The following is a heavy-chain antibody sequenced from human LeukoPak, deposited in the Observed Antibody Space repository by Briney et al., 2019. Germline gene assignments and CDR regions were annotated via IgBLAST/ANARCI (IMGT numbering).Heavy chain of an antibody. D-gene: IGHD3-10*01. CDR1: GGTFSSYA. CDR2: IIPIFGTA. CDR3: ARGNYGSGSYSHFSY. J-gene: IGHJ4*02. Sequence: SVKVSCKASGGTFSSYAISWVRQAPGQGLEWMGGIIPIFGTANYAQKYQGRVTITADESTSTAYMELSSLRSEDTAVYYCARGNYGSGSYSHFSYWGQGTLVTVSS. V-gene: IGHV1-69*13.